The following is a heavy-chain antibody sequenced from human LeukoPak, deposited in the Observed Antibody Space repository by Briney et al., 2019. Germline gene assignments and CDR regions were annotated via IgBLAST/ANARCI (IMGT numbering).Heavy chain of an antibody. CDR3: ARHRCSSTTCAFDS. CDR2: ISWKGGTT. Sequence: GGSLRLSCAASGFTFNNYVMSWVRHTPGKGPEWVSLISWKGGTTAYAESVRGRFTLSRDTAKNTLYLHMNSLRPEATAFYHGARHRCSSTTCAFDSWGQGSLVTVSS. J-gene: IGHJ4*02. V-gene: IGHV3-20*01. D-gene: IGHD2-2*01. CDR1: GFTFNNYV.